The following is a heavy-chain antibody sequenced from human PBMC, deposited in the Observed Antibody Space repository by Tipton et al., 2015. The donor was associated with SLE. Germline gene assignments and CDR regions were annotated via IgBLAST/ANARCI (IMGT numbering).Heavy chain of an antibody. D-gene: IGHD1-26*01. CDR3: ARGGAYDY. J-gene: IGHJ4*02. V-gene: IGHV4-38-2*02. CDR2: VHYTGIT. Sequence: TLSLTCTVSGYSISSGYYWAWSRQPPGKGLEWIATVHYTGITYYNPSLKSRNTMSVDTSKNQFSLKLTSVTAADTAVYYCARGGAYDYWGQGKLVTVSS. CDR1: GYSISSGYY.